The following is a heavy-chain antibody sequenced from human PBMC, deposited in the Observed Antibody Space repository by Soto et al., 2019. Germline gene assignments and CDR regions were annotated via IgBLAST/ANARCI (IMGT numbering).Heavy chain of an antibody. D-gene: IGHD4-17*01. Sequence: QVQLVQSGAEVKKPGASVKVSCKASGYTFPSSTISWLRQAPGQGLEWMGWIKAYSGNTNYAQKLQGRDTMTTDTSTNTAYMELGSLTSDDTAMYYCAIADYGDDDYWGQGTLVTVSS. CDR1: GYTFPSST. CDR2: IKAYSGNT. V-gene: IGHV1-18*01. CDR3: AIADYGDDDY. J-gene: IGHJ4*02.